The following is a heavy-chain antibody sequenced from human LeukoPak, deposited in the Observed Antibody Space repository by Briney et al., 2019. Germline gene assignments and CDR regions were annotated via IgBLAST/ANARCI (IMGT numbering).Heavy chain of an antibody. CDR2: ISSSSSTI. CDR3: ARGRGLYSGSHLGLYDY. J-gene: IGHJ4*02. D-gene: IGHD1-26*01. CDR1: GFTFSTYG. Sequence: GGSLRLSCAASGFTFSTYGMLWVRQAPGKGLECVSYISSSSSTIHYADSMKGRFTISRDNSKNSLYLQMNSLRTEDTALYYCARGRGLYSGSHLGLYDYWGQGTLVTVSS. V-gene: IGHV3-48*04.